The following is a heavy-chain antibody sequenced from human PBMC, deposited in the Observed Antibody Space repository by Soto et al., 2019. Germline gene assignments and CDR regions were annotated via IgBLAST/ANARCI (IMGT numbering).Heavy chain of an antibody. CDR1: GFSLTASGVG. D-gene: IGHD6-13*01. Sequence: QITLKESGPTLVQPTQTLTLTCTFSGFSLTASGVGVGWIRQPPGKALEWLALIYWNDDKRYSPSLKSRLTITKDTAKNQVVLRMANMNPGDTATYYCAHRRQQQPEVGWFDPWGQGTLVTVSS. J-gene: IGHJ5*02. V-gene: IGHV2-5*01. CDR2: IYWNDDK. CDR3: AHRRQQQPEVGWFDP.